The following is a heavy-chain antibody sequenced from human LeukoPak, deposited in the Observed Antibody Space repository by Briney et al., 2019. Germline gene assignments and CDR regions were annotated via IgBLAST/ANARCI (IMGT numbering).Heavy chain of an antibody. J-gene: IGHJ3*02. CDR1: GYTLTELS. V-gene: IGHV7-4-1*02. CDR2: INTNTGNP. D-gene: IGHD3-22*01. Sequence: ASVKVSCKVSGYTLTELSMQWVRQPPGKGLEWMGWINTNTGNPTHAQGFTGRFVFSLDTSVSTAYLQISSLKAEDTAVYYCARVVDYYDSSGPRGWDAFDIWGQGTMVTVSS. CDR3: ARVVDYYDSSGPRGWDAFDI.